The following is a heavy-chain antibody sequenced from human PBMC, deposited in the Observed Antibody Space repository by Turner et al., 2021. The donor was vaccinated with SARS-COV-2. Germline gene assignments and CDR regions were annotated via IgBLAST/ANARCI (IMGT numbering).Heavy chain of an antibody. CDR2: IYYSGST. CDR1: GGSISSSSYY. D-gene: IGHD2-21*01. Sequence: QLQLQESGPGLVKPSETLSLTCTVSGGSISSSSYYWGWIRQPPGKGLEWIGSIYYSGSTYYNPSLKSRVTISVDTSKNQFSLKLSSVTAADTAVYYCAGEVVVLTITHYGMDVWGQGTTVTVSS. J-gene: IGHJ6*02. CDR3: AGEVVVLTITHYGMDV. V-gene: IGHV4-39*01.